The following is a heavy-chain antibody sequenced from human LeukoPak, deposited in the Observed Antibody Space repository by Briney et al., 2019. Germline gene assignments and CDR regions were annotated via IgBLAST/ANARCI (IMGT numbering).Heavy chain of an antibody. D-gene: IGHD3-3*01. J-gene: IGHJ4*02. CDR3: ARGFTIFGVVTPDYFDY. CDR2: IKQDGSEK. CDR1: GFTFSSYW. V-gene: IGHV3-7*01. Sequence: GGSLRLSCAASGFTFSSYWMSWVRQAPGKGLEWVANIKQDGSEKYYVDSVKGRFTISRDNAKNSLYLQMNSLGAEDTAVYYCARGFTIFGVVTPDYFDYWGQGTLVTVSS.